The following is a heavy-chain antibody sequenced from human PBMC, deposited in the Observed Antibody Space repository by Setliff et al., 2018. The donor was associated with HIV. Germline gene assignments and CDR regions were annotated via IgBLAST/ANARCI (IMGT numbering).Heavy chain of an antibody. CDR3: ARSTWFGSWYYFDY. J-gene: IGHJ4*02. CDR1: TLTFTYA. V-gene: IGHV3-74*01. Sequence: PGGSLRLSCAASTLTFTYAMSWVRQTPGKGLERVSRINSDGSSTSYADSVKGRFTISRNNAKNTLYLQMNSLRAEDTSVYYCARSTWFGSWYYFDYWGQGTLVTVSS. D-gene: IGHD6-13*01. CDR2: INSDGSST.